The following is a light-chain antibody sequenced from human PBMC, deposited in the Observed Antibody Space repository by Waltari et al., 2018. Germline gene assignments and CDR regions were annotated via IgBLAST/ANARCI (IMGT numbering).Light chain of an antibody. CDR2: GAS. V-gene: IGKV3-20*01. Sequence: EIVLTQSPGTLSLSPGERATLSCRASQSLSGSYLAWYQQKPGQTPRLLIYGASSRATGIPDRFSGSGSGTDFTLTISRLEPEDFAVYYCQQYVSSPGTFGQGTKVDIK. CDR1: QSLSGSY. CDR3: QQYVSSPGT. J-gene: IGKJ1*01.